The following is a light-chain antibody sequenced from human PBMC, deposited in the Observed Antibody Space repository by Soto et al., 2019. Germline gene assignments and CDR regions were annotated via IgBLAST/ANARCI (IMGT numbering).Light chain of an antibody. J-gene: IGLJ2*01. CDR3: SSFAGNNNVV. CDR2: EVS. CDR1: SSDVGGYNY. V-gene: IGLV2-8*01. Sequence: QSALTQPPSASGSPGQSVTISCTGTSSDVGGYNYVSWYQQHPGKAPKLMFSEVSKRPSGVPDRFSGSQSGNRASLTVSGLQAEDEADYCCSSFAGNNNVVFGGGTKVTVL.